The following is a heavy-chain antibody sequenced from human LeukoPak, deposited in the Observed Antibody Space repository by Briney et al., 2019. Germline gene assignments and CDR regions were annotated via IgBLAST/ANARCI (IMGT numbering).Heavy chain of an antibody. D-gene: IGHD5-18*01. CDR2: ISSSSSYI. CDR1: GFTFSSYE. CDR3: ASSRLEGYSYTRGFFDY. Sequence: GGSLRLSCAASGFTFSSYEMNWVRQAPGKGLEWVSSISSSSSYIYYADSVKGRFTISRDNAKNSLYLQMNSLRAEDTAVYYCASSRLEGYSYTRGFFDYWGQGTLVTVSS. J-gene: IGHJ4*02. V-gene: IGHV3-21*01.